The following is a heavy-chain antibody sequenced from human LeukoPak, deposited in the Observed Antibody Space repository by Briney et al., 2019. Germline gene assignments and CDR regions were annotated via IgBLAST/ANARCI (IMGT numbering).Heavy chain of an antibody. Sequence: SETLSLTCTVSGGSISSSSYYWGWIRQPPGKGLEWIGSIYYSGSTYYNPSLKSRVTISVDTSKNQFSLKLSSVTAADTAVYYCARIQGPGSYLDYWGQGTLVTVSS. CDR1: GGSISSSSYY. V-gene: IGHV4-39*01. CDR3: ARIQGPGSYLDY. J-gene: IGHJ4*02. CDR2: IYYSGST. D-gene: IGHD1-26*01.